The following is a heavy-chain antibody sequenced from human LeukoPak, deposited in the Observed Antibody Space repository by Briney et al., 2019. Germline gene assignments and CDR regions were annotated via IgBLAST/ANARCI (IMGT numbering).Heavy chain of an antibody. CDR3: ARERSGSCFDY. CDR2: ISYSGST. V-gene: IGHV4-59*01. Sequence: SETLSLTCTVSGGFISGYYWSWIRQSPGRGLEWIGYISYSGSTNYNPSLKSRVTISVDTSKNQFSLKLSSVTAADTAVYYCARERSGSCFDYWGQGTLVTVSS. D-gene: IGHD1-26*01. CDR1: GGFISGYY. J-gene: IGHJ4*02.